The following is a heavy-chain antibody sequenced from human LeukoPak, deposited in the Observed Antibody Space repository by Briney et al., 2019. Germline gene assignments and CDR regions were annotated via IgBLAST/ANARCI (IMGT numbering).Heavy chain of an antibody. Sequence: GGSLRLSSADSGFTFSSYAMHWVRQAPGKGLEGGAVISYDGSNKYYADSVKGRFTISRDNSKNTLYLQMNSLRAEDTAVYYCARGLAAAHSNDAFDIWGQGTMVTVSS. J-gene: IGHJ3*02. CDR1: GFTFSSYA. D-gene: IGHD6-13*01. CDR2: ISYDGSNK. CDR3: ARGLAAAHSNDAFDI. V-gene: IGHV3-30*07.